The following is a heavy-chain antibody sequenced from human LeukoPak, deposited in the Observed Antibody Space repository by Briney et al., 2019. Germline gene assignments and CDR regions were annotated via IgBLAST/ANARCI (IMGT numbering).Heavy chain of an antibody. V-gene: IGHV6-1*01. CDR2: TYYRSTWYN. CDR3: ARGAPPSTAGFDP. Sequence: SQTLSLTCAISGDSVSSNSVTWNWIRQSPSRGLEWLGRTYYRSTWYNDYAVSVRGRITVNPDTSKNQFSLHLNSVTPEDTAVYYCARGAPPSTAGFDPWGQGTLVTVSS. CDR1: GDSVSSNSVT. J-gene: IGHJ5*02.